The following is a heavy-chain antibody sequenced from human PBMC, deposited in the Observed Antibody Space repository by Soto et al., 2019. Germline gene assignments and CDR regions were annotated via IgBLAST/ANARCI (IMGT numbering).Heavy chain of an antibody. V-gene: IGHV3-48*02. J-gene: IGHJ5*02. D-gene: IGHD7-27*01. CDR1: GFTFSSYS. CDR3: ARDLSPNWGNWFDP. CDR2: ISSSSSTI. Sequence: GGSLRLSCAASGFTFSSYSMNWVRQAPGKGLEWVSYISSSSSTIYYADSVKGRFTISRDNAKNSLYLQMNSLRDEDTAVYYCARDLSPNWGNWFDPWGQGTLVTVSS.